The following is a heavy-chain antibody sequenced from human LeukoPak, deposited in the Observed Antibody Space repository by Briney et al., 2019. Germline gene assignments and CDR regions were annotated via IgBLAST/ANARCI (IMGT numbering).Heavy chain of an antibody. D-gene: IGHD5-12*01. CDR3: AKESDSGYANNWFDP. CDR1: GGTFSSYD. V-gene: IGHV1-46*01. Sequence: GASVKVSCKASGGTFSSYDISWVRQAPGQGLEWMGIINPSGGSTSYAQKFQGRVTMTRDMSTSTVYMELSSLRSEDTAVYYCAKESDSGYANNWFDPWGQGTLVTVSS. CDR2: INPSGGST. J-gene: IGHJ5*02.